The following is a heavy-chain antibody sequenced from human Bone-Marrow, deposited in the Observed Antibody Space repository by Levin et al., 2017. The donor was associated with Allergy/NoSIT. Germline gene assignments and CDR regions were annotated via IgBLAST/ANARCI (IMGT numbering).Heavy chain of an antibody. J-gene: IGHJ4*02. CDR1: GFSLSSSPVG. CDR3: EHGDRAGSRGGWETFYLDS. CDR2: IYWDNDK. D-gene: IGHD1-26*01. Sequence: ESGPTLVKPTQTLSLTCTFSGFSLSSSPVGVAWIRQPPGKALEWLAIIYWDNDKRYSPSLRSRLSITKDTSKNQVVLTVANMDPADTATYFCEHGDRAGSRGGWETFYLDSWGQGILVTVSS. V-gene: IGHV2-5*02.